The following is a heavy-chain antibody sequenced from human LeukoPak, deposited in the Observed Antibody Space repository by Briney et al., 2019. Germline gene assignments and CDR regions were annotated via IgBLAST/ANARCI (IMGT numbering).Heavy chain of an antibody. J-gene: IGHJ3*02. V-gene: IGHV1-2*02. CDR3: AGITMVRGVIITFAFDI. CDR2: TNPNSGGT. D-gene: IGHD3-10*01. Sequence: GSVKVSCKASGYTFTGYYMHWVRQAPGQGLKGMDGTNPNSGGTNYAQKFQGRVTMTRDTSISTAYMELSRLRSDDTAVYYCAGITMVRGVIITFAFDIWGQGTMVTVSS. CDR1: GYTFTGYY.